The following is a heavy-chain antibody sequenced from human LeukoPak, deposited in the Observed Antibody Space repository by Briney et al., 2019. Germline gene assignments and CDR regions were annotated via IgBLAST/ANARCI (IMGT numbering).Heavy chain of an antibody. V-gene: IGHV4-30-4*08. J-gene: IGHJ6*03. CDR1: GGSISSGDYY. Sequence: ASGTLSLTCAVSGGSISSGDYYWSWIRQPPGKGLEWIGYIYYSGSTYYNPSLKSRVTISVDTSKNQFSLKLSSVTAADTAVYYCARDVGGSSYYYYYMDVWGKGTTVTVSS. CDR3: ARDVGGSSYYYYYMDV. CDR2: IYYSGST. D-gene: IGHD1-26*01.